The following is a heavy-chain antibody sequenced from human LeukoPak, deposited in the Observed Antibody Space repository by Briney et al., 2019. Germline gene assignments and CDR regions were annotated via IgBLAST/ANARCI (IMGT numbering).Heavy chain of an antibody. CDR2: INHSGST. CDR1: GFTFSSYS. J-gene: IGHJ4*02. V-gene: IGHV4-34*01. CDR3: ARNPAHLYYFDY. Sequence: GSLRLSCAASGFTFSSYSMNWVRQPPGKGLEWIGEINHSGSTNYNPSLKSRVTISVDTSKNQFSLKLSSVTAADTAVYYCARNPAHLYYFDYWGQGTLVTVSS.